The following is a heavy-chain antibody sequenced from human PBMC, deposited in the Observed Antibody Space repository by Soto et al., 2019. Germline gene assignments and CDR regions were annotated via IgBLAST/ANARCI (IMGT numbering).Heavy chain of an antibody. V-gene: IGHV3-30*03. CDR1: GFPFSTYG. CDR2: ISHDGSNT. CDR3: ATADSSGHYHGRYYYGMDV. Sequence: AGGSLRLSCAASGFPFSTYGMLWVRQAPGKGLEWVAVISHDGSNTYYADSVKGRFTISRDNSKNTLYLQMNSLRAEDTAVYFCATADSSGHYHGRYYYGMDVWGQGTTVTVSS. D-gene: IGHD3-22*01. J-gene: IGHJ6*02.